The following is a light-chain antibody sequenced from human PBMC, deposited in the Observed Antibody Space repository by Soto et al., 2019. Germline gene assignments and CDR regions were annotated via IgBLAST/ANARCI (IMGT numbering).Light chain of an antibody. CDR3: QQYNSYSSIT. V-gene: IGKV1-5*01. J-gene: IGKJ3*01. CDR2: DAS. CDR1: QSISSW. Sequence: DIQMTQSPSTLSASVGDRVTITCRASQSISSWLAWYQQKPGKAPKLLIYDASSLESGVPSRFSGSGSGTEFPLTISSLQPDDFATYYCQQYNSYSSITFGPGTKVDIK.